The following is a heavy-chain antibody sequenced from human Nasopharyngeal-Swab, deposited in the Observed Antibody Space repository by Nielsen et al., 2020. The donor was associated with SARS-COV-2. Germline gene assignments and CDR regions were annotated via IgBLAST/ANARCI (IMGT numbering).Heavy chain of an antibody. CDR2: MNPNSGTT. D-gene: IGHD3-10*01. J-gene: IGHJ4*02. Sequence: ASVKVSCKASGYTFTSYDINWVRQDTGQGLEWMGWMNPNSGTTGYAQKFQGRVTMTRNTSISTAYMELSSLRSEDTAVYYCSLGGWDYYGSGTAFIYWGQGTLVTVSS. CDR3: SLGGWDYYGSGTAFIY. V-gene: IGHV1-8*01. CDR1: GYTFTSYD.